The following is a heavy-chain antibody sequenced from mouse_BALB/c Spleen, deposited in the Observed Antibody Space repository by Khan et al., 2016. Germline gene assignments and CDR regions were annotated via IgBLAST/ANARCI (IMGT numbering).Heavy chain of an antibody. V-gene: IGHV1-20*02. CDR1: GYSFTGYF. CDR2: INPYNGDT. CDR3: AGGRSYALDY. J-gene: IGHJ2*01. Sequence: EVQLQESGPELVKPGASVKISCKASGYSFTGYFMNWVMQSHGKSLEWIGRINPYNGDTFYNQKFKGKATLTVDKSSSTAHMELRSLASEDSAVYYCAGGRSYALDYWGQGTTLTVSS. D-gene: IGHD1-1*01.